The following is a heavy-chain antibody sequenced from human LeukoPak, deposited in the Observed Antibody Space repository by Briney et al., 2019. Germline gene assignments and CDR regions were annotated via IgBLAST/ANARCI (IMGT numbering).Heavy chain of an antibody. CDR1: GYAFTTFG. D-gene: IGHD6-13*01. J-gene: IGHJ6*03. CDR3: ARARYSSSWSGPRYYYYYMDV. V-gene: IGHV1-18*01. CDR2: VSPYNGNT. Sequence: ASVKVSCKASGYAFTTFGISWVRLAPGQGLEWLGWVSPYNGNTNYAQKFQGRLTVTPDTSTDTAYMELRSLRSDDTAVYYCARARYSSSWSGPRYYYYYMDVWGKGTTVTVSS.